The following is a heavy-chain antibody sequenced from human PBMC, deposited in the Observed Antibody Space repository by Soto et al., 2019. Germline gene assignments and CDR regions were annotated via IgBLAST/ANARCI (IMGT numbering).Heavy chain of an antibody. CDR3: ARGVYGDYLFDY. CDR2: INAGNGNT. J-gene: IGHJ4*02. D-gene: IGHD4-17*01. CDR1: GYTFTSYA. Sequence: ASVKVSCKASGYTFTSYAMHWVRQAPGQRLEWMGWINAGNGNTKYSQKFQGRVTITRDTSASTAHMELSSLRSEDTAVYYCARGVYGDYLFDYWGQGTLVTVSS. V-gene: IGHV1-3*01.